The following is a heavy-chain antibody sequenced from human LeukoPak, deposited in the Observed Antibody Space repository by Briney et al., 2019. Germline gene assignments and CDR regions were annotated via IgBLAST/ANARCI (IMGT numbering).Heavy chain of an antibody. CDR1: GGTFSSYA. Sequence: ASVKVSCKASGGTFSSYAISWVRQAPGQGLEWMGRIIPILGIANYAQKFQGRVTITADKPASTAYMELSSLRSEDTAVYYCARARVGPYNWFDPWGQGTLVTVSS. CDR3: ARARVGPYNWFDP. J-gene: IGHJ5*02. CDR2: IIPILGIA. V-gene: IGHV1-69*04.